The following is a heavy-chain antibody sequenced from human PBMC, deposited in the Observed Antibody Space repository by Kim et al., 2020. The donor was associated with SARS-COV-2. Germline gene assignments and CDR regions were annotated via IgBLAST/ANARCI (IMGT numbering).Heavy chain of an antibody. CDR1: GGSISSNNW. V-gene: IGHV4-4*02. J-gene: IGHJ5*01. D-gene: IGHD2-2*01. CDR2: INHGGST. Sequence: SETLSLTCAVSGGSISSNNWWTWVRQFPGKGLEWIGEINHGGSTYYNPSLKSRVTISTDKSQNQFSLKMISVAAADTAVYYCAKVFGGCSSSSCFLSSWG. CDR3: AKVFGGCSSSSCFLSS.